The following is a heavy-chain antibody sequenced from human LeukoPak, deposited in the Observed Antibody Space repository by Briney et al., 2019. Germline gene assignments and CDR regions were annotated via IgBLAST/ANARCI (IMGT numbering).Heavy chain of an antibody. CDR1: GFTFSGYD. Sequence: PGGSLRLSCAASGFTFSGYDMHWVRQPTGRGLEWVAAIGTAGDSYYPGSVRGRFTVSREDAKNSLYLQMNSLTAGDTAVYYCARGYSYRYEYWGQGTLVTVSS. V-gene: IGHV3-13*01. CDR3: ARGYSYRYEY. CDR2: IGTAGDS. D-gene: IGHD3-10*01. J-gene: IGHJ4*02.